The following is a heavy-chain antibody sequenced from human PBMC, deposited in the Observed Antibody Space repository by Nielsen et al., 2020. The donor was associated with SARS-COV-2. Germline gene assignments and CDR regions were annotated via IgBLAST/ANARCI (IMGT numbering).Heavy chain of an antibody. CDR3: ARAGIAARRGYYYYCMDV. V-gene: IGHV1-69*13. D-gene: IGHD6-6*01. Sequence: SVKVSCKASGGTFSSYAISWVRQAPGQGLEWMGGIIPIFGTANYAQKFQGRVTITADESTSTAYMELSSLRSEDTAVYYCARAGIAARRGYYYYCMDVWGKGTTVTVSS. J-gene: IGHJ6*03. CDR1: GGTFSSYA. CDR2: IIPIFGTA.